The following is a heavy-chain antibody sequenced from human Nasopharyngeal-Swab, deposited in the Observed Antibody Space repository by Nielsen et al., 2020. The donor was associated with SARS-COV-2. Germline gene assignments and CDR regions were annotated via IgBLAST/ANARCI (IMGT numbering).Heavy chain of an antibody. J-gene: IGHJ5*02. CDR1: GYTFTSYY. CDR2: INPSGGST. V-gene: IGHV1-46*01. CDR3: AREQYYDFWSGSPDP. Sequence: ASVTVSCKASGYTFTSYYMHWVRQAPGQGLEWMGIINPSGGSTSYAQKFQGRVTMTRDTSTSTVYMELSSLRSEDTAVYYCAREQYYDFWSGSPDPWGQGTLVTVSS. D-gene: IGHD3-3*01.